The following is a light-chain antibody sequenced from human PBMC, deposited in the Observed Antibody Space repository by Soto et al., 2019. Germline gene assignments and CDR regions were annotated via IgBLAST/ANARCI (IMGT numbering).Light chain of an antibody. J-gene: IGKJ1*01. V-gene: IGKV1-27*01. CDR1: QDIGKS. Sequence: DIQMTQSPSSLSASVGDRLTITSQASQDIGKSLAWYQQRPGKVPKPLIYAASTLHSGVPSRFSGGGSGTHFTLTISNLQPEDVATYYCQMYVTAPETFGQGTKVEIK. CDR3: QMYVTAPET. CDR2: AAS.